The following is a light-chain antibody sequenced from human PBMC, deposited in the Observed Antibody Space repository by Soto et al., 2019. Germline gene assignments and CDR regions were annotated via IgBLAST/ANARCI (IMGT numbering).Light chain of an antibody. CDR3: QKCDYLPI. CDR2: DAS. V-gene: IGKV1-33*01. CDR1: HDITSY. J-gene: IGKJ3*01. Sequence: DIQMTQSPSYLSASVGDRVTITCQASHDITSYLNWYQHKPGKAPKLLIYDASILEAVVPSRFSGSGSGTDFSFTISSLQDADVATYYCQKCDYLPIFGPGTTVDLK.